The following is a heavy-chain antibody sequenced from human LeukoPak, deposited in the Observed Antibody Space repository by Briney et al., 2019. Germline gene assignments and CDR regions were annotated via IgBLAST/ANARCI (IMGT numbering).Heavy chain of an antibody. CDR1: GFTFSSYD. V-gene: IGHV3-48*03. CDR2: ISTSGSIT. J-gene: IGHJ4*01. D-gene: IGHD5-18*01. CDR3: ARVPKDGYSYGFYDF. Sequence: PGGSLRLSCAASGFTFSSYDMNGVRQAPGKGLECISYISTSGSITLYADSVKGRFTISRDNARNSLYMQMNSLRPEDTAVYYCARVPKDGYSYGFYDFWGHGILVTVAS.